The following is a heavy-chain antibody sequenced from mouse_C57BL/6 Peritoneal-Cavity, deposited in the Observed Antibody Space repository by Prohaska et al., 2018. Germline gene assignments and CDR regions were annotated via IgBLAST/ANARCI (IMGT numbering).Heavy chain of an antibody. CDR3: TPNYDYDKAWFAY. J-gene: IGHJ3*01. CDR2: IVPENGDT. V-gene: IGHV14-4*01. Sequence: EVQLQQSGAELVRPGASVKLSCTASGFNIKDDYMHWVKQRPEQGLEWIGWIVPENGDTEYASKFQGKATITADTSSNTAYLQLSSLTSEETAVYYCTPNYDYDKAWFAYWGQGTLGTVSA. D-gene: IGHD2-4*01. CDR1: GFNIKDDY.